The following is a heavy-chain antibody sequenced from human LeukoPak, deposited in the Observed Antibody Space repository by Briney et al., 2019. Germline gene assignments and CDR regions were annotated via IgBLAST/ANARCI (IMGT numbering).Heavy chain of an antibody. J-gene: IGHJ3*01. Sequence: GGSLRLSCAASGFTFSNYYMNWVRQAPGKGLEWVSYISGSSNVIYHADSVKGRVAISRDNAKNSLYLQMYSLRAEDTAIYYCARDQGGGTFDFWGQGTMVTVSS. V-gene: IGHV3-48*01. CDR2: ISGSSNVI. CDR1: GFTFSNYY. CDR3: ARDQGGGTFDF. D-gene: IGHD3-16*01.